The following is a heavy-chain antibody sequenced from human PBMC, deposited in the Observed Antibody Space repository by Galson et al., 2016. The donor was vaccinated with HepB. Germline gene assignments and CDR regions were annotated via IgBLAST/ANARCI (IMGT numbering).Heavy chain of an antibody. CDR2: MSGSGGTT. Sequence: SLRLSCAASGPTFSSYGMSWVRQAPWKGLEWVSTMSGSGGTTYYADSVKGRFTITRDQSRNKVVLQMNSLTAEDTAVYYCAKAPSGWSYYFDYWGQGILVTVSS. CDR1: GPTFSSYG. V-gene: IGHV3-23*01. J-gene: IGHJ4*02. D-gene: IGHD6-19*01. CDR3: AKAPSGWSYYFDY.